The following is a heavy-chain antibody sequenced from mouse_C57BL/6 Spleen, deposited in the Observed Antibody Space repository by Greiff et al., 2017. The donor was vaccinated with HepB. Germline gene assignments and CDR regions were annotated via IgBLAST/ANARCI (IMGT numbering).Heavy chain of an antibody. Sequence: EVQRVESGGGLVQPGGSMKLSCVASGFTFSNYWMNWVRQSPEKGLEWVAQIRLKSDNYATHYAESVKGRFTISRDDSKSSIYLQMTNLRAEDTGIYYCADLLYPFAYWGQGTLVTVSA. CDR2: IRLKSDNYAT. V-gene: IGHV6-3*01. CDR1: GFTFSNYW. CDR3: ADLLYPFAY. D-gene: IGHD2-1*01. J-gene: IGHJ3*01.